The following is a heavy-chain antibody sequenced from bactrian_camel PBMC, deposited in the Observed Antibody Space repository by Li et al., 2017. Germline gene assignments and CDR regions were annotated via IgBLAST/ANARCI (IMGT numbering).Heavy chain of an antibody. CDR3: AADVVLCLYGLGTADRIDY. Sequence: VQLVESGGGSVQAGGTLRLGCAASGHSDSSYFMAWFRQAPGKEREGVAAIHLRGHFTRYADSVAGRFTLAQDNAKKTLYLQMNDLKPEDTAMYYCAADVVLCLYGLGTADRIDYWGQGTQVTVS. V-gene: IGHV3-3*01. D-gene: IGHD5*01. CDR2: IHLRGHFT. CDR1: GHSDSSYF. J-gene: IGHJ4*01.